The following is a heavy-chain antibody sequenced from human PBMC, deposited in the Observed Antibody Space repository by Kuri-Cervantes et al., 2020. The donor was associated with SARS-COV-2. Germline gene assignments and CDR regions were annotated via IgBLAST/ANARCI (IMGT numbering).Heavy chain of an antibody. CDR2: IYWDDDK. D-gene: IGHD3-3*01. V-gene: IGHV2-5*02. CDR3: ARKQYYDFWSGHTMSWFDP. Sequence: SGPTLVKPTQTLTLTCTFSGFPLSTRGVGVGWIRQPPGKALEWLALIYWDDDKRYSPSLKSRLTITKDTSKNQVVLTMTNMDPVDTATYYCARKQYYDFWSGHTMSWFDPWGQGTLVTRLL. CDR1: GFPLSTRGVG. J-gene: IGHJ5*02.